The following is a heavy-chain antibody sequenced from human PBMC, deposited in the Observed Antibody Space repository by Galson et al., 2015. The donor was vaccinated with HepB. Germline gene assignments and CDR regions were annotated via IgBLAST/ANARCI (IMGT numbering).Heavy chain of an antibody. CDR1: GFTFSSYA. CDR2: ISYDGSNK. CDR3: ARGITEYYDFWSGYSTLDY. J-gene: IGHJ4*02. Sequence: SLRLSCAASGFTFSSYAMHWVRQAPGKGLEWVAVISYDGSNKYYADSVKGRFTISRDNSKNTLYLQMNSLRAEDTAVYYCARGITEYYDFWSGYSTLDYWGQGTLVTVSS. D-gene: IGHD3-3*01. V-gene: IGHV3-30-3*01.